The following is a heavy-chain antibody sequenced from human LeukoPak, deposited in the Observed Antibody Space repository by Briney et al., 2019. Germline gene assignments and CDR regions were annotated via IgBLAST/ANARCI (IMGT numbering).Heavy chain of an antibody. V-gene: IGHV3-21*01. D-gene: IGHD3-9*01. Sequence: GGSLRLSCAASGFTFSSYSMNWVRQAPGRGLEWVSSISSSSSYIYYADSVKGRFTISRDNAKNSLYLQMNSLRAEDTAVYYCARDLLTGIGFMDPYYMDVWGKGTTVTVSS. CDR1: GFTFSSYS. J-gene: IGHJ6*03. CDR3: ARDLLTGIGFMDPYYMDV. CDR2: ISSSSSYI.